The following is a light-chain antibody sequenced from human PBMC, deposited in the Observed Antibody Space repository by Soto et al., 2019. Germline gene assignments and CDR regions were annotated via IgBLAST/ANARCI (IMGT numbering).Light chain of an antibody. V-gene: IGKV1-33*01. J-gene: IGKJ5*01. CDR2: DAS. CDR3: QQYDNLFT. CDR1: KDISNY. Sequence: DIQMTQSPSSLSASVGDRVTITCQASKDISNYLNWYQQKPGKAPKLLIYDASNLETGVPSRFSGSGSGTDFTFTISSLHPEDIATYYCQQYDNLFTFGQGTRLEIK.